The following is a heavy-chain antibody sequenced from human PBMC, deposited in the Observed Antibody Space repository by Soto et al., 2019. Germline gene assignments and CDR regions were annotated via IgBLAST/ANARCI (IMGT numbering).Heavy chain of an antibody. J-gene: IGHJ3*01. CDR1: GFSFRNHG. CDR2: ISFDGGSK. V-gene: IGHV3-30*03. Sequence: QVQLVESGGGVVRPEESLRLSCAASGFSFRNHGLHWLRQAPGKGLQWVAAISFDGGSKFYADSVKGRFTVSRDNSNDALHLQMNSLGPNDTATYYCATNLFVRNGGAFDLWGRGAMVIVSS. D-gene: IGHD6-6*01. CDR3: ATNLFVRNGGAFDL.